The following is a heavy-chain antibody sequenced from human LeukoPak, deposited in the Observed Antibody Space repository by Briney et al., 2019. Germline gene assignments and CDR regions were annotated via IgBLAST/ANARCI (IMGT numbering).Heavy chain of an antibody. CDR3: ARGVRCSTTRCYSLFDY. CDR1: GGSISSYY. D-gene: IGHD2-2*02. CDR2: IYTSGST. J-gene: IGHJ4*02. V-gene: IGHV4-4*07. Sequence: PSETLSLTCTVSGGSISSYYWNWIRQPAGKGLEWIGRIYTSGSTNHNPSLKSRVTMSVDMSKNQFSLRLSSVTAADTAVYYCARGVRCSTTRCYSLFDYWGQGTLVTVSS.